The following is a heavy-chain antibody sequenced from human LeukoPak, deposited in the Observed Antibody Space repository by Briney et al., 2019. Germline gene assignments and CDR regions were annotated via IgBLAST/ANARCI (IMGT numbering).Heavy chain of an antibody. CDR1: GFNFSSYA. V-gene: IGHV3-30-3*01. J-gene: IGHJ6*04. Sequence: GGSLRLSCVASGFNFSSYAVHWVRQAPGKGLEWVAIISNDGTTESYTDSVKGRFTISRDNFKNTLYLQMNGLRLEDTAVYYCATLRDIVVVATTPTDVWGKGTTVIVSS. CDR2: ISNDGTTE. CDR3: ATLRDIVVVATTPTDV. D-gene: IGHD2-2*01.